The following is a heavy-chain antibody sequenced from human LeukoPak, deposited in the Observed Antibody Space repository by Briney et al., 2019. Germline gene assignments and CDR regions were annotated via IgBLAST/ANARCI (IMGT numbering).Heavy chain of an antibody. Sequence: ASVKVSCKASGYTFTGYYMHWVRQAPGQGLEWMGRINPNSGGTNYAQKFQGRVTMTRDTSTSTVYMELSSLRSEDTAVYYCARDFWYYYDSSGYYYDYWGQGTLVTVSS. V-gene: IGHV1-2*06. CDR2: INPNSGGT. CDR1: GYTFTGYY. J-gene: IGHJ4*02. D-gene: IGHD3-22*01. CDR3: ARDFWYYYDSSGYYYDY.